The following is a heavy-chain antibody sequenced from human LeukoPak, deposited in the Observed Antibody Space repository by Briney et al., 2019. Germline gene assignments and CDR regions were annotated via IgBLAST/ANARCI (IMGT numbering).Heavy chain of an antibody. CDR1: GASFNTYY. CDR2: VKHDGDT. CDR3: ARGPVALPNDRLSLFFDF. J-gene: IGHJ5*01. V-gene: IGHV4-34*01. Sequence: SETLSLTCAVYGASFNTYYWTWIRQSPHKGQEWIGEVKHDGDTNVNPSLTSRVVMSVDASKNQFSLKMTSVTAADTAIYFCARGPVALPNDRLSLFFDFWGQGTLVTVS. D-gene: IGHD2-8*01.